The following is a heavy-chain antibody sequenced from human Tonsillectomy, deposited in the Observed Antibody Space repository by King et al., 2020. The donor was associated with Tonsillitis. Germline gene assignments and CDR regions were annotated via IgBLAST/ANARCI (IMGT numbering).Heavy chain of an antibody. Sequence: VQLVESGGGLVQPGRSLRLSCAASGFTFDDYAMHWVRQAPGKGLEWVSGISWKSGSIGYADSVKGRFTISRDNAKNSLYLQMNSLRAEDTALYYCAKELRFLEWLQDAFDIWGQGTMVTVSS. CDR1: GFTFDDYA. V-gene: IGHV3-9*01. CDR2: ISWKSGSI. J-gene: IGHJ3*02. CDR3: AKELRFLEWLQDAFDI. D-gene: IGHD3-3*01.